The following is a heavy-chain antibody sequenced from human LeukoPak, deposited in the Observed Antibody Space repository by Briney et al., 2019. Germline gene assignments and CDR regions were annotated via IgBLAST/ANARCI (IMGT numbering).Heavy chain of an antibody. J-gene: IGHJ3*02. CDR1: AFTFSRYW. V-gene: IGHV3-7*01. CDR3: ARIKEYGFDI. Sequence: GGSLSLSCAGSAFTFSRYWMSWVRQAPGKGPEWVANIKDDGSEKYYLDSVKGRFTISRDNAKNSLYLQMNSLRAEDTAVYSCARIKEYGFDIWGQGTMVTVSS. CDR2: IKDDGSEK. D-gene: IGHD3-10*01.